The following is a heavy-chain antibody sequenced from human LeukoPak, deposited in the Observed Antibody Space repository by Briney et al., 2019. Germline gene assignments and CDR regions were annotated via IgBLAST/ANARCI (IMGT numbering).Heavy chain of an antibody. D-gene: IGHD3-22*01. CDR2: IIPILGIA. CDR1: GGTFSSYA. V-gene: IGHV1-69*04. J-gene: IGHJ4*02. CDR3: ARDHHQALVYYDSSGYLNY. Sequence: SVKVSCKASGGTFSSYAISWVRQAPGQGLEWMGRIIPILGIANYAQKFQGRVTITADKSTSTAYMELSSLRSEDTAVYYCARDHHQALVYYDSSGYLNYWGQGTLVTVSS.